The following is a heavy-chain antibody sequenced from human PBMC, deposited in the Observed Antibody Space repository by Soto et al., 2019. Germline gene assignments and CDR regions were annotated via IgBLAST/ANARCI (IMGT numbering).Heavy chain of an antibody. Sequence: SETLSLTCTVSGDSISSNNYYWGWIRQPPGKGLEWIGTIYYSGSTYYNPSLKSRVTISVDTSRNQFSLKLSSVTAADTAVYYCAKTYCTNGVCTKTVFDFWGRRTLVTVSS. D-gene: IGHD2-8*01. CDR3: AKTYCTNGVCTKTVFDF. J-gene: IGHJ4*02. CDR2: IYYSGST. CDR1: GDSISSNNYY. V-gene: IGHV4-39*01.